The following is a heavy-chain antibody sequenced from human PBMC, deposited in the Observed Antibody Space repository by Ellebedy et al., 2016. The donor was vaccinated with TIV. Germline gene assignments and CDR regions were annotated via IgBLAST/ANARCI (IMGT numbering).Heavy chain of an antibody. D-gene: IGHD1-26*01. CDR3: ARDRIVGATSYGF. J-gene: IGHJ4*02. CDR1: GFTFSSYA. Sequence: GESLKISCEASGFTFSSYAMSWVRQAPGKGLEWVSSIGGTSSYMYYADSVRGRFTISRDNAKNSLYLQMNSLRVEDTAVYYCARDRIVGATSYGFWGQGALVTVSS. CDR2: IGGTSSYM. V-gene: IGHV3-21*06.